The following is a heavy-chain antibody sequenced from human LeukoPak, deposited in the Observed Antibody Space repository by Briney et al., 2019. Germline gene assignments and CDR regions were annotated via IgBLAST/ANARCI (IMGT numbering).Heavy chain of an antibody. CDR1: GFTFSSYA. CDR2: ISGSGGST. D-gene: IGHD3-3*01. J-gene: IGHJ2*01. V-gene: IGHV3-23*01. Sequence: GGSLRLSCAASGFTFSSYAMSWVRQAPGKGLEWVSAISGSGGSTYYADSVKGRFTISRDNSKNTLYLQMNSLRAEDTAVYYCAKVPDYDLWSGPGADFDLWGRGTLVTVSS. CDR3: AKVPDYDLWSGPGADFDL.